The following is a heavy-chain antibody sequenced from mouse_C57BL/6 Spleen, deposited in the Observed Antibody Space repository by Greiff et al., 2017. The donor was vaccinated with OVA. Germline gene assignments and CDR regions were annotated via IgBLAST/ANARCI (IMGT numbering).Heavy chain of an antibody. CDR2: ISNGGGST. J-gene: IGHJ4*01. D-gene: IGHD4-1*01. CDR3: ARQVGRTYAMDY. Sequence: EVQLVESGGGLVQPGGSLKLSCAASGFTFSDYYMYWVRQTPEKRLEWVAYISNGGGSTYYPDTVKGRFTISRDNAKNTLYLQMSRLKSEDTAMYYCARQVGRTYAMDYWGQGTSVTVSS. V-gene: IGHV5-12*01. CDR1: GFTFSDYY.